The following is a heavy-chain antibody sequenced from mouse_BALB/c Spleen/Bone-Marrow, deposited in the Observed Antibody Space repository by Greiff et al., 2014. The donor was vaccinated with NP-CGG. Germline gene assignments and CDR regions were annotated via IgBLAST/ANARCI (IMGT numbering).Heavy chain of an antibody. CDR1: GYTFTSYW. Sequence: VQLQQSGAELVKPGASVKLSCKASGYTFTSYWMHWVKQRPGQGLEWIGEINPSNGRTNYNEKFKSKATLTVDKSSRPAYMQPGSLTSNDSAVYYCARDYRYDPGLDWFGYWGQGTLVTVSA. V-gene: IGHV1S81*02. CDR3: ARDYRYDPGLDWFGY. CDR2: INPSNGRT. D-gene: IGHD2-12*01. J-gene: IGHJ3*01.